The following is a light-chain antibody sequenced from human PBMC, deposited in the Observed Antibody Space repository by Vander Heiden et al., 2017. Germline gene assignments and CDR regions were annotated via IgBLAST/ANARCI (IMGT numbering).Light chain of an antibody. CDR2: AAS. CDR1: QGISNY. J-gene: IGKJ1*01. V-gene: IGKV1-27*01. Sequence: DIQMTQSPSSLSASVGDRVTITCRASQGISNYLAWYQQKPGKVPKLLIYAASTLQSGVPFRFSGSGSGTDFTLTISSLQPEDVATYYCQKYNSAPTFGQGTKVEI. CDR3: QKYNSAPT.